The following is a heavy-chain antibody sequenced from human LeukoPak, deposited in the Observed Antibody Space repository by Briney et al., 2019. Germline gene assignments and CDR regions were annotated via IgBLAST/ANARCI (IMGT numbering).Heavy chain of an antibody. V-gene: IGHV1-18*01. CDR2: ISAYNGNT. CDR1: GYTFTSYG. D-gene: IGHD2-15*01. Sequence: ASVKVSCKASGYTFTSYGISWVRQAPGQGLEWMGWISAYNGNTNYAQTLQGRVTMTTDTSTSTAYMELRSLRSDDTAVYYCARVDIVVVVAASKADWFDPWGQGTLVTVSS. J-gene: IGHJ5*02. CDR3: ARVDIVVVVAASKADWFDP.